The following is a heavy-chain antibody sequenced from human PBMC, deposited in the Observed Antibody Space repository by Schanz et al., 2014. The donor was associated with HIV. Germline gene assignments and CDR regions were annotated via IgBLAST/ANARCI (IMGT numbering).Heavy chain of an antibody. CDR3: ATMTQGFDS. CDR1: GFTFSSYG. J-gene: IGHJ4*02. D-gene: IGHD3-22*01. Sequence: QVQLVESGGGVVQPGRSLRLSCAASGFTFSSYGMHWVRQAPGKGLEWVAVISYDGSNKYYADSVKGRFTISRDNSKNTLYLQMNSLRAEDTAIYYCATMTQGFDSWGQGTLVTVSS. V-gene: IGHV3-30*03. CDR2: ISYDGSNK.